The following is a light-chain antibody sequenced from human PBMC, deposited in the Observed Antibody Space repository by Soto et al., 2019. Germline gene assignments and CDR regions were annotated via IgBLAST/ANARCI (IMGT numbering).Light chain of an antibody. CDR3: QHSGRSPPYT. CDR1: QSVSSSY. Sequence: EIVLTQSPGTLSLSPGERASLSCRASQSVSSSYLAWYRQKPGQAPRLLIYGASTRATGIPDRFSGSGSGTDFTLTISRLEPEDFAVYFCQHSGRSPPYTFGQGTKLEIK. J-gene: IGKJ2*01. V-gene: IGKV3-20*01. CDR2: GAS.